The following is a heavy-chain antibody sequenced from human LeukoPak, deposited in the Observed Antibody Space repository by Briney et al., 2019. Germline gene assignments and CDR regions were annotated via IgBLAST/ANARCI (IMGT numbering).Heavy chain of an antibody. V-gene: IGHV3-30*02. D-gene: IGHD3-22*01. CDR3: AKDPTHYRVWDYYETIGLSY. CDR2: IRYDGSNK. J-gene: IGHJ4*02. CDR1: GFTFSSYG. Sequence: GGSLRLSCAASGFTFSSYGMHWVRQAPGKGLEWVTFIRYDGSNKYYADSVKGRFTVSRDNSKNTLNLHMNSLRAEDTAVYYCAKDPTHYRVWDYYETIGLSYWGQGTLVTVSS.